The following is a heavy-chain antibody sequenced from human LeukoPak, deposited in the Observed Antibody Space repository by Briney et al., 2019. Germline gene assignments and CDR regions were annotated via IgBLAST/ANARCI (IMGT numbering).Heavy chain of an antibody. D-gene: IGHD3-22*01. CDR2: IYYSGST. Sequence: SETLSLTCTVSGGSISSSSYYWGWIRQPPGKGLEWIGSIYYSGSTYYNPSLKSRVTISVDTSKNQFSLKLSSVTAADTAVYYCARPLGGYYDSSGYYYGGGFLFTFDIWGQGTMVTVSS. V-gene: IGHV4-39*01. J-gene: IGHJ3*02. CDR1: GGSISSSSYY. CDR3: ARPLGGYYDSSGYYYGGGFLFTFDI.